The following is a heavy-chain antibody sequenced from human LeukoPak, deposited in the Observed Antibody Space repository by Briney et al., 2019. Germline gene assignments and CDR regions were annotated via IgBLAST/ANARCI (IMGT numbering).Heavy chain of an antibody. CDR2: ISGSGGST. V-gene: IGHV3-23*01. CDR1: GFTFSSYW. J-gene: IGHJ4*02. CDR3: AMPYVVVTARPFDY. Sequence: PGRSLRLSCAASGFTFSSYWMSWVRQAPGKGLEWVSAISGSGGSTYYADSVKGRFTISRDNSKNTLYLQMNSLRAEDTAVYYCAMPYVVVTARPFDYWGQGTLVTVSS. D-gene: IGHD2-21*02.